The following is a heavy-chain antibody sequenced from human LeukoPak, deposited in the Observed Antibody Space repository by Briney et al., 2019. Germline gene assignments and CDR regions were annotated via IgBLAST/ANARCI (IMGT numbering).Heavy chain of an antibody. CDR3: ARGGYSSSWYFPFDY. CDR2: ISSSSSYI. V-gene: IGHV3-21*01. Sequence: KPGGSLRLSCAASGFTFSSYSMNWVRQAPGKGLEWVSSISSSSSYIYYADSVKGRFTISRDNAKNSLYLQMNSLRAEDTAVYYCARGGYSSSWYFPFDYWGRGTLVTVSS. D-gene: IGHD6-13*01. CDR1: GFTFSSYS. J-gene: IGHJ4*02.